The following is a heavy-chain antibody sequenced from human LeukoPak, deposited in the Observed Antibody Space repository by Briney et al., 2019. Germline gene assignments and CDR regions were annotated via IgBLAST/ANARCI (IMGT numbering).Heavy chain of an antibody. CDR3: ASHWYSGSPNWFDP. Sequence: PSETLSLTCAVYGGSFSGYYWSWIRQPPGKGLEWIGEINHSGSTNYNPSLKSRVTISVDTSKNQFSLKLSSVTAADTAVYYCASHWYSGSPNWFDPWGQGTLVTFSS. CDR1: GGSFSGYY. J-gene: IGHJ5*02. V-gene: IGHV4-34*01. D-gene: IGHD1-26*01. CDR2: INHSGST.